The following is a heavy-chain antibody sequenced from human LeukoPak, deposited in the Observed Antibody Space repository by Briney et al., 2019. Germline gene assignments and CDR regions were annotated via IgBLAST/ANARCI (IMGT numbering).Heavy chain of an antibody. CDR1: GTTFNNYG. CDR3: ARTNGYFSY. CDR2: ISGSGVTT. J-gene: IGHJ4*02. V-gene: IGHV3-23*01. D-gene: IGHD2-8*01. Sequence: PRRCLRLSSAPSGTTFNNYGINSAPDAPRAGLEWVSGISGSGVTTYYADSVKGRFTISRDNSKNSLSLQVSSLRAEDTAVYYCARTNGYFSYWGQGTLVTVSS.